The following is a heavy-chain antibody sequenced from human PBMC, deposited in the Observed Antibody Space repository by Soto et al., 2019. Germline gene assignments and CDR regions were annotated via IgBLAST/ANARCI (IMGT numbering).Heavy chain of an antibody. D-gene: IGHD3-22*01. CDR2: ISSSSSYI. V-gene: IGHV3-21*01. CDR1: GFTFSSYS. Sequence: EVQLVESGGGLVKPGGSLRLSCAASGFTFSSYSMNWVRQAPGKGLEWVSSISSSSSYIYYADSVKGRFTISRDNAKNSLYLQMNSLRAEDTAVYYCAREGTYYYDSSGYRPFDYWGQGTLVTVSS. J-gene: IGHJ4*02. CDR3: AREGTYYYDSSGYRPFDY.